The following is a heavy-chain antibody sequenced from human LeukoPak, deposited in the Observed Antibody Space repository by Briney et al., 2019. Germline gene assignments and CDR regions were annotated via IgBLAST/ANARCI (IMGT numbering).Heavy chain of an antibody. J-gene: IGHJ4*02. D-gene: IGHD3-10*01. Sequence: PGGSLRLSCAASGFTFSSYSMNWVRQAPGKGLEWVSYISSDSRTIYYADSVQGRFTISRGNAKNSLYLQMKSLRDEDTAVYYCARYGSGTSYITNYFDYWGQGTLVTVSS. CDR2: ISSDSRTI. CDR1: GFTFSSYS. CDR3: ARYGSGTSYITNYFDY. V-gene: IGHV3-48*02.